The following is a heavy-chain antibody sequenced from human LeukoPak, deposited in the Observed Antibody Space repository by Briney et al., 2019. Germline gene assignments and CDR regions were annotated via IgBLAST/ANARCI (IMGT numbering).Heavy chain of an antibody. Sequence: GESLKISXKGSGYSFTSYWIGWVCQMPGKGLEWMGIIYPGDSDTRYSPSFQGQVTISADKSISTAYLQWSSLKASDTAMYYCARHLHSSSWYGRDAFDIWGQGTMVTVSS. D-gene: IGHD6-13*01. CDR1: GYSFTSYW. J-gene: IGHJ3*02. CDR3: ARHLHSSSWYGRDAFDI. V-gene: IGHV5-51*01. CDR2: IYPGDSDT.